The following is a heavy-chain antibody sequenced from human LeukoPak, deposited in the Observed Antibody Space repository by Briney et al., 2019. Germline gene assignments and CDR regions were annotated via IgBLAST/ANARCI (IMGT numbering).Heavy chain of an antibody. V-gene: IGHV4-34*01. Sequence: PSETLSLTCAVYGGSFSGYYWSWIRQPPGKGLEWIGEINHSGSTNYNPSLKSQVTISVDTSKNQFSLKLSSVTAADTAVYYCARRRGITMIVVARIFDYWGQGTLVTVSS. CDR1: GGSFSGYY. CDR3: ARRRGITMIVVARIFDY. D-gene: IGHD3-22*01. J-gene: IGHJ4*02. CDR2: INHSGST.